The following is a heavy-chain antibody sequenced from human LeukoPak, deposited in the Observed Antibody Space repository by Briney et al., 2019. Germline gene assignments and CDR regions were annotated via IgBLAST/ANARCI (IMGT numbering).Heavy chain of an antibody. CDR2: ISGSGGST. Sequence: GGSLRLSCIASGFPFHKYTMSWVRQAPGKGLEWVSAISGSGGSTYYADSVKGRFTISRDNSKNTLYLQMNSLRAEDTAVYYCAKDFDDSSGSDAFDIWGQGTMVTVSS. CDR3: AKDFDDSSGSDAFDI. J-gene: IGHJ3*02. D-gene: IGHD3-22*01. CDR1: GFPFHKYT. V-gene: IGHV3-23*01.